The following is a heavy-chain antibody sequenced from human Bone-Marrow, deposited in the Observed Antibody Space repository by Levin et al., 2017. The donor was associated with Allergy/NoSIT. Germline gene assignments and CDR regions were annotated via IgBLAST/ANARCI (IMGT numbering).Heavy chain of an antibody. V-gene: IGHV3-15*01. Sequence: GESLKISCVASGFPFSNAWLSWVRQAPGKGLEWVGRIKSKIHGGTPDFVAPLEGRFTISRDDSKNTLFLQLNSLKTEDTAMYYCTKEGYGDYHEYWGQGTLVTVSS. CDR3: TKEGYGDYHEY. D-gene: IGHD4-17*01. J-gene: IGHJ4*02. CDR2: IKSKIHGGTP. CDR1: GFPFSNAW.